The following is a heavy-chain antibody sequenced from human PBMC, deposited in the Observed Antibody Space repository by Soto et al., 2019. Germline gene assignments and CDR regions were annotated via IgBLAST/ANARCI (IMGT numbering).Heavy chain of an antibody. CDR3: ARHSSRTSFDP. CDR1: GDSISEYY. Sequence: QVQLQESGPGLVKPSETLSLTCTVSGDSISEYYWSWIRQPPGKGLEWIGYIYYSGSTNSNNPSLKSRVAISVDTSKNEFSLKLSYVTAADTAVYYCARHSSRTSFDPWGQGTLVTVSS. V-gene: IGHV4-59*08. J-gene: IGHJ5*02. CDR2: IYYSGST.